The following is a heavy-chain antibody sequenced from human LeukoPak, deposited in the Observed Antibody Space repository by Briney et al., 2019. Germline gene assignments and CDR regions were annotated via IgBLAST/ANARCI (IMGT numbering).Heavy chain of an antibody. J-gene: IGHJ4*02. Sequence: PGGSLRLSCAASGFTFSNAWMSWVRQAPGKGLEWVANIKQDGSEKYYVDSVKGRFTISRDNAKNSLYLQMNSLRAEDTAVYYCARGVGGSSSWYYFDYWGQGTLVTVSS. CDR3: ARGVGGSSSWYYFDY. D-gene: IGHD6-13*01. CDR1: GFTFSNAW. V-gene: IGHV3-7*01. CDR2: IKQDGSEK.